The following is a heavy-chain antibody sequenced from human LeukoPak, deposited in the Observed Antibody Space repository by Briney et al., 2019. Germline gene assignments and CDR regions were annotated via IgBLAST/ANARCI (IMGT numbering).Heavy chain of an antibody. J-gene: IGHJ5*02. CDR1: GGSFSGYY. CDR2: INHSGST. CDR3: ARTVPATRTA. V-gene: IGHV4-34*01. D-gene: IGHD2-2*01. Sequence: PSETLSLTCAVYGGSFSGYYWSWIRQPPGKGLEWIGEINHSGSTNYNPSLKSRVTISVDTSQNQFSLKLSSVTAADTAVYYCARTVPATRTAWGQGTLVTVSS.